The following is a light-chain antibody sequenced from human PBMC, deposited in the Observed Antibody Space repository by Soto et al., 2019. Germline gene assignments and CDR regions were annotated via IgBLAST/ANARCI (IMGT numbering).Light chain of an antibody. Sequence: QSVLTQPPSVSGAPGQRVTISCTGSASNFGAGYDVHWYQQIPGTAPKLLIFETKSRPSGVPARFSGSKSGNTASLTISGLQADDEADYYCCSYAGAYTFVFGGGTKLTVL. CDR1: ASNFGAGYD. CDR3: CSYAGAYTFV. V-gene: IGLV1-40*01. CDR2: ETK. J-gene: IGLJ3*02.